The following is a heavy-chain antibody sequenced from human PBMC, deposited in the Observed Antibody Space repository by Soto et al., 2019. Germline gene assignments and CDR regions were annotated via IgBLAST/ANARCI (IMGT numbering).Heavy chain of an antibody. Sequence: QVQLVESGGGVVQPGRSLRLSCAASGFTFSSYGMHWVRQAPGKGLEWVAVIWYDGSNKYYADSVKGRFTISRDNSKNTLYLQMNSLRAEDTAVYYCARDYDFWSGYYYDYGMDVWGQGTTVTVSS. V-gene: IGHV3-33*01. D-gene: IGHD3-3*01. CDR3: ARDYDFWSGYYYDYGMDV. CDR2: IWYDGSNK. CDR1: GFTFSSYG. J-gene: IGHJ6*02.